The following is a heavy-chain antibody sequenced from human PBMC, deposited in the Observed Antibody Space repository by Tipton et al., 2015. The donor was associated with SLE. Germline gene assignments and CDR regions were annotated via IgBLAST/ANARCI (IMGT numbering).Heavy chain of an antibody. V-gene: IGHV3-33*07. CDR2: IWYDGSNK. CDR1: GFAFFSYR. Sequence: SLRLSCAASGFAFFSYRMYWVRQAPGKGLEWVAVIWYDGSNKYYADFVKGRFTISRDNSKNTLYLQMNSLRAEDTAVYYCANRYPSRYWGQGTLITVSS. J-gene: IGHJ4*02. CDR3: ANRYPSRY. D-gene: IGHD1-26*01.